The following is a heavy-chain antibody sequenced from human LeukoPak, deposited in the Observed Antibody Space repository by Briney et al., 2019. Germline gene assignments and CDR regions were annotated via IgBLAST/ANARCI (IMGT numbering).Heavy chain of an antibody. D-gene: IGHD3-16*01. CDR3: ARVGSYDYVWGSYS. V-gene: IGHV3-21*01. J-gene: IGHJ4*02. Sequence: GGSLRLSCAASGFTFSSYSMNWVRQAPGKGLEWVSPISSSSSYIYYADSVKGRFTISRDNAKNSLYLQMNSLRAEDTAVYYCARVGSYDYVWGSYSWGQGTLVTVSS. CDR2: ISSSSSYI. CDR1: GFTFSSYS.